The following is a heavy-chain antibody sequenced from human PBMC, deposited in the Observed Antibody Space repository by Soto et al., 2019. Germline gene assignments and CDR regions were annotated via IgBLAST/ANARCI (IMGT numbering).Heavy chain of an antibody. V-gene: IGHV1-46*01. CDR3: ARDYGDYWPRYYFDY. CDR1: GYTFTSYY. CDR2: INPSDGST. Sequence: ASVKVSCKAPGYTFTSYYIHWVRQAPGLGLEWMGVINPSDGSTTYAQKFQGRVTMTRDTSTSTVYMELSSLRSEDTAVYYCARDYGDYWPRYYFDYWGQGTLVTVSS. D-gene: IGHD4-17*01. J-gene: IGHJ4*02.